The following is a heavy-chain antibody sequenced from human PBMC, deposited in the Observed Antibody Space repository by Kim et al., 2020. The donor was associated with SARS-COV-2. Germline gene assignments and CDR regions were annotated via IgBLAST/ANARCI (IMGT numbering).Heavy chain of an antibody. D-gene: IGHD3-3*01. CDR3: ANLGVSYFDY. V-gene: IGHV3-30*02. J-gene: IGHJ4*02. CDR2: KK. Sequence: KKYNADPVKVRFTISRDNSKNSLYLQMNSLRAEETDVYYCANLGVSYFDYWGQGTLVTVSS.